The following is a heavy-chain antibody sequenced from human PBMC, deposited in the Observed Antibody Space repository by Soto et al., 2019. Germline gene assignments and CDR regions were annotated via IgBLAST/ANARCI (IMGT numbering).Heavy chain of an antibody. CDR1: GFTFSSYG. Sequence: GGSLRLSCAASGFTFSSYGMHWVRQAPGKGLEWVAVISYDGDSKYYADSVKGRFTISRDNSKNTLYLQMNSLRAEDTAVYHCARLYCSSTSCPRRGYHYGMDVWGQGTTVTVSS. D-gene: IGHD2-2*01. J-gene: IGHJ6*02. V-gene: IGHV3-30*03. CDR2: ISYDGDSK. CDR3: ARLYCSSTSCPRRGYHYGMDV.